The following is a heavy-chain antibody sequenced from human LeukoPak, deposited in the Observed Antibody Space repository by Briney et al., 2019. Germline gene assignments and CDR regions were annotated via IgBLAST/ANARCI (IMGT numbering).Heavy chain of an antibody. Sequence: SVKVSCKASGFTFTSSAVQWVRQARGQRLEWIGWIVVGSGNTNYAQKFQERVTITRDMSTSTAYMELSSLRSEDTAVYYCARSTRIFGVVIISMVYFDYRGQGTLVTVSS. CDR1: GFTFTSSA. J-gene: IGHJ4*02. CDR3: ARSTRIFGVVIISMVYFDY. D-gene: IGHD3-3*01. CDR2: IVVGSGNT. V-gene: IGHV1-58*01.